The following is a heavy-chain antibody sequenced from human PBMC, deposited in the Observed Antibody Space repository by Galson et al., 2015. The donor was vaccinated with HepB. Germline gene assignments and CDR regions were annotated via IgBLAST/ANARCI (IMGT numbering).Heavy chain of an antibody. CDR1: GFTFSSYD. J-gene: IGHJ6*02. CDR3: ARDDGYGMDV. V-gene: IGHV3-13*01. CDR2: IGTAGDT. Sequence: SLRLSCAASGFTFSSYDVHWVRQATGKGLEWVSAIGTAGDTYYPGSVKGRFTISRENAKNSSYLQMNSLRAGDTAVYYCARDDGYGMDVWGQGTTVTVSS.